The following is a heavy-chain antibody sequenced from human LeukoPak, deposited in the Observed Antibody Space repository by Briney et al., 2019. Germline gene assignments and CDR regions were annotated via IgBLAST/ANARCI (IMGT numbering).Heavy chain of an antibody. CDR2: ISYDGSNK. CDR1: GFTFSSYG. D-gene: IGHD6-6*01. CDR3: ARESGSSSSFFDY. Sequence: GGSLRLSCAASGFTFSSYGMHWVRQAPGKGLEWVAVISYDGSNKYYADSVKGRFTISRDNSKNTLYLQMNSLRAEDTAVYYCARESGSSSSFFDYWGQGTLVTVSS. J-gene: IGHJ4*02. V-gene: IGHV3-30*03.